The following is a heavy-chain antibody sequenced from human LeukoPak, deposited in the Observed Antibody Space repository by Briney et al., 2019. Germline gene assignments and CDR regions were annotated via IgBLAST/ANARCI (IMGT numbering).Heavy chain of an antibody. CDR3: ASIVVAPAAELDAFDI. Sequence: PSETLSLTCTVSGGSISSGDYYWSWIRQPPGKGLEWIGYIYYSGSTYYNPSLKSRVTISVDTSKNQFSLKLSSVTAADTAVYHCASIVVAPAAELDAFDIWGQGTMVTVSS. CDR1: GGSISSGDYY. D-gene: IGHD2-2*01. V-gene: IGHV4-30-4*01. J-gene: IGHJ3*02. CDR2: IYYSGST.